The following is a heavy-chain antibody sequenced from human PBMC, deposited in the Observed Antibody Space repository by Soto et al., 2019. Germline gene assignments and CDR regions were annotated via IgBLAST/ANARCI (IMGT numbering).Heavy chain of an antibody. V-gene: IGHV4-30-2*01. CDR1: GGSISSGGYA. Sequence: SETLSLTCAVSGGSISSGGYAWSWIRQTPGEGLEWIGYIYHDGKTYYSPSLKSRVTMSVDMSKNQFSLELSSVTAADTAVYYCARARVKSFGYIVGYYFDYWGQGALVTVSS. CDR3: ARARVKSFGYIVGYYFDY. D-gene: IGHD1-26*01. CDR2: IYHDGKT. J-gene: IGHJ4*02.